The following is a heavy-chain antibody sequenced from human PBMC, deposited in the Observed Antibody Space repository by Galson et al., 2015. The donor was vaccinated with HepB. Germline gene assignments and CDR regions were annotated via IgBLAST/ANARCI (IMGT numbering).Heavy chain of an antibody. CDR2: INQDGSQK. Sequence: SLRLSCAASGFTFSHYTMYWVRQAPGKGLEWVTNINQDGSQKYYVDPVKGRFTISRDNAKNSLYLQMNSLRADDTAVYYCVRAPGGNYSYWGQGILVTVSS. CDR3: VRAPGGNYSY. J-gene: IGHJ4*02. D-gene: IGHD1-26*01. CDR1: GFTFSHYT. V-gene: IGHV3-7*03.